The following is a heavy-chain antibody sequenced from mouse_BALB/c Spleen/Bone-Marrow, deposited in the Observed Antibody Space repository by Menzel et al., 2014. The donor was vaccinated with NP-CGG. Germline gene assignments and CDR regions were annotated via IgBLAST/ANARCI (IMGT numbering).Heavy chain of an antibody. CDR1: GYTFTSYR. V-gene: IGHV1S81*02. Sequence: VQLQESGAELVKPGASVKLSCKASGYTFTSYRMHWVKQRPGQGLEWIGEVNPSNGRTNYNEEFKTKATLTVDKSSNTACMQLSRLTSEDSAVYYCARKGADCEDYWGQGTTLTVSS. J-gene: IGHJ2*01. CDR2: VNPSNGRT. CDR3: ARKGADCEDY. D-gene: IGHD2-4*01.